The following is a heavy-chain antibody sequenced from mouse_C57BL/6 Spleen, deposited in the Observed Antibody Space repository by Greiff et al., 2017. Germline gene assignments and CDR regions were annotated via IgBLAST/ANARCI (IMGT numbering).Heavy chain of an antibody. J-gene: IGHJ3*01. Sequence: VQLQQSGPELVQPGASVKISCKASGYTFTDYYMNWVQQSHGKSLEWIGDINPNNGGTSYNQKFKGKATLTVDKSSSTAYMELRSLTSEDSAVYYCARNWFAYGGQGTLVTVSA. CDR3: ARNWFAY. CDR1: GYTFTDYY. V-gene: IGHV1-26*01. CDR2: INPNNGGT.